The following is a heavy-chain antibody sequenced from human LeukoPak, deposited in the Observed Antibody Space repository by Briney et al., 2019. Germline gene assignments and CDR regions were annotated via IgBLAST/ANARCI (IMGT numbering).Heavy chain of an antibody. J-gene: IGHJ4*02. CDR1: GGSISTYY. CDR3: ARRETYYFDY. CDR2: IYYSGST. D-gene: IGHD5-24*01. V-gene: IGHV4-59*08. Sequence: SETLSLTCTVSGGSISTYYWSWIRQPPGKGLEWIGYIYYSGSTNYNPSLKSRVTISVDTSKNQFSLKLSSVTAADTAVYYCARRETYYFDYWGQGTLVTVSS.